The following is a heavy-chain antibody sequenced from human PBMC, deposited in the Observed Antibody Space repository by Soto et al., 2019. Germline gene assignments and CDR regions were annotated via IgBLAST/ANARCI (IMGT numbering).Heavy chain of an antibody. D-gene: IGHD3-16*01. J-gene: IGHJ6*02. CDR1: GFTFDDYA. V-gene: IGHV3-9*01. Sequence: EVQLVESGGGLVQPGWSLRLSCAASGFTFDDYAMHWVRQAPGKGLEWVSGISWNAANMRYADSVKARFTISRDNAKNSLYLQMNSLTAEDTALYYCVKDISGRGSYYYYYGMDVWGQGTTVTVSS. CDR2: ISWNAANM. CDR3: VKDISGRGSYYYYYGMDV.